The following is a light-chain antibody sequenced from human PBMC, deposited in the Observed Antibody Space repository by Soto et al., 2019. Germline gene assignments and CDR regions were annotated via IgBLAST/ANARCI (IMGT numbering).Light chain of an antibody. J-gene: IGKJ1*01. CDR2: DAS. Sequence: DIQMTQSPSTLSTSVGDRVTITCRASQSISSWLAWYQQKPGKAPKLLIYDASSLESGVPSRFSGSGSVTEFTLTISSRQPDDFATYYCQQYNSYSTFGQVTKVEIK. CDR3: QQYNSYST. V-gene: IGKV1-5*01. CDR1: QSISSW.